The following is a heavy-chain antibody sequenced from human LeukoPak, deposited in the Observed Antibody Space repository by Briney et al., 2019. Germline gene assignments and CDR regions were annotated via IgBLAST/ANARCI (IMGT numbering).Heavy chain of an antibody. D-gene: IGHD6-19*01. Sequence: QTGGSLRLSCAASGFTFSSHAMNWVRQAPGKGLEWVSGISSSGSGGSIHYADSVMGRFTISRDNSKNTLHLQMNSLRAEDTGIYYCAKEKTGWSGVIDSWGQGTQVTVSS. CDR3: AKEKTGWSGVIDS. J-gene: IGHJ4*02. CDR2: ISSSGSGGSI. V-gene: IGHV3-23*01. CDR1: GFTFSSHA.